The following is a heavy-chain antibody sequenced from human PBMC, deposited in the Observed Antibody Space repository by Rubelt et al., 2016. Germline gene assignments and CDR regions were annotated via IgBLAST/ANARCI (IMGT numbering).Heavy chain of an antibody. CDR2: INHSGST. CDR1: GGSFSGYY. CDR3: ARGYCTNGVCYGRDY. J-gene: IGHJ4*02. D-gene: IGHD2-8*01. Sequence: QVQLQQWGAGLLKPSETLSLTCAVYGGSFSGYYWSWIRQPPGKELEWIGEINHSGSTNYNPSLKSRVTISVYTSKNQFSLTLSSVTAADTAVYDCARGYCTNGVCYGRDYWGQGTLVTVSS. V-gene: IGHV4-34*01.